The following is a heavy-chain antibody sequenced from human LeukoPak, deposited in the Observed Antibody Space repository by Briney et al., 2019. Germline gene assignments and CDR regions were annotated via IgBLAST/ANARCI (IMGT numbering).Heavy chain of an antibody. V-gene: IGHV4-34*01. CDR1: GGSFSGYY. D-gene: IGHD5-18*01. J-gene: IGHJ4*02. CDR2: INRSGST. CDR3: ASSLVRADMVTGIDY. Sequence: SETLSLTCAVYGGSFSGYYWIWIRQLPGKGLECIGEINRSGSTTYNPSLKSRVTISLDTSKNQFSLKLSSVTAADTAVYYCASSLVRADMVTGIDYWGQGTLVTVSS.